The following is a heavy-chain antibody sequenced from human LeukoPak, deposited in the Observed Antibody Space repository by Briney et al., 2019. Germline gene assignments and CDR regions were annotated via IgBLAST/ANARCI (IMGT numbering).Heavy chain of an antibody. J-gene: IGHJ4*02. CDR3: ARVSRGRDRTGEPTFYFDY. Sequence: SETLSLTCGVHGGSFTDYYWSWIRQAPGKGLEWIGEINHSGSTNYNSSLKSRVTISVDTSKNQFSLKLSSVTAADTAVYYCARVSRGRDRTGEPTFYFDYWGQGALVTVSS. CDR2: INHSGST. CDR1: GGSFTDYY. V-gene: IGHV4-34*01. D-gene: IGHD7-27*01.